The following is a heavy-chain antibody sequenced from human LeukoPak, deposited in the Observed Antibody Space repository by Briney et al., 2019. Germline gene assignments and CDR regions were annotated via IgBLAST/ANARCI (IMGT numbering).Heavy chain of an antibody. Sequence: GGSLRLSCAASGFTFSNYVMSWVRQAPGKGLEWVSGISGSGDSTYYADSVKGRFTISRDNSKNTLYLQMNSLRAEDTAVYYCAKSYNGYESKPDYWGQGTLVTVSS. CDR3: AKSYNGYESKPDY. D-gene: IGHD5-12*01. CDR1: GFTFSNYV. J-gene: IGHJ4*02. CDR2: ISGSGDST. V-gene: IGHV3-23*01.